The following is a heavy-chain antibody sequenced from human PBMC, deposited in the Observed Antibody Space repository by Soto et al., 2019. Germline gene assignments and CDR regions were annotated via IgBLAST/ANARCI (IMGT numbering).Heavy chain of an antibody. CDR3: ASYDGSGSTFEGSDAFDI. V-gene: IGHV4-59*08. Sequence: QVQLQESGPGLVKPSETLSLTCTVSGGSISSYYWSWIRQPPGKGLEGIGYIYYSGSTNYNPSLKSRVTISVDTSKNQFSLKLSSVTAADTAVYYCASYDGSGSTFEGSDAFDIWGQGTMVTVSS. J-gene: IGHJ3*02. CDR1: GGSISSYY. D-gene: IGHD3-10*01. CDR2: IYYSGST.